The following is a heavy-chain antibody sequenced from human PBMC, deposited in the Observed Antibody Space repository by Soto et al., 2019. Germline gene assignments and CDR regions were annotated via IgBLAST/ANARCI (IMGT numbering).Heavy chain of an antibody. CDR3: ARGDIVLVPASEGNWFDT. Sequence: ASVKVSCKASAYSFTTYHIHWVRQAPGQGLEWMGLINPDAGATNYAQRFQGRLRLTRDTSTNTVYMELRSLRSDDTAVYFCARGDIVLVPASEGNWFDTWGQGTLVTVSS. CDR1: AYSFTTYH. CDR2: INPDAGAT. V-gene: IGHV1-46*01. J-gene: IGHJ5*02. D-gene: IGHD2-2*01.